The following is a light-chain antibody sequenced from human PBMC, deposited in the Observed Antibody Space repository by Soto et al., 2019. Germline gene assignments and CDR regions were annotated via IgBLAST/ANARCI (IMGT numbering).Light chain of an antibody. CDR3: AAWDDSLSGLV. Sequence: QSVLTQPPSASGTPGQRVTISCSGSSSNIGSNYVYWYQQLPGTAPKLLIYRNNQRPSGVPDRFSGSKSGTSASLAISGLRSEDEADYYCAAWDDSLSGLVFGTGNKLTVL. CDR2: RNN. J-gene: IGLJ1*01. CDR1: SSNIGSNY. V-gene: IGLV1-47*01.